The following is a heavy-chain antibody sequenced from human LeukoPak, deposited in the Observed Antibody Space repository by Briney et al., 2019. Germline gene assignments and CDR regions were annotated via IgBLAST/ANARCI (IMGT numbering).Heavy chain of an antibody. V-gene: IGHV1-58*01. CDR1: GFTFTSSA. CDR2: IVVGSGNT. Sequence: ASVKVSCTASGFTFTSSAVQWVRQARGQRLEWIGWIVVGSGNTNYAQKFQERVTITRDMSTSTAYMELSSLRSEDTAVYYCAADRSRDAEYFQHWGQGTLVTVSS. CDR3: AADRSRDAEYFQH. J-gene: IGHJ1*01.